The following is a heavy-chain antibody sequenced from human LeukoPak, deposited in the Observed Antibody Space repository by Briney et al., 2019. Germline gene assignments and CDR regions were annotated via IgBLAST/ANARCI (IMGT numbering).Heavy chain of an antibody. CDR3: TALARDY. Sequence: GGSLRLSCAASGFIVSSNYMTWVRQAPGKGLEWVSVIHNDGSTYYADSVEGRFTISRDNSKNTLYLQMNSLRVEDTAVYYCTALARDYWGQGILVTVSS. D-gene: IGHD3-3*02. J-gene: IGHJ4*02. CDR1: GFIVSSNY. CDR2: IHNDGST. V-gene: IGHV3-53*01.